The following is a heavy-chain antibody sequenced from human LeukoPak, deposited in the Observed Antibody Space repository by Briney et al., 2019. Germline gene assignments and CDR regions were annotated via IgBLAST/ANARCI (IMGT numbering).Heavy chain of an antibody. CDR2: ISSSSSYT. Sequence: GRALRLSCAASGFTFSDYYMSWIRQAPGKGLERVSYISSSSSYTNYADSVKGRFTISRDNAKNSLYLQMNSLRAEDTAVYYCARGLTAESYYYDGMDVWGQGTTVTVSS. CDR3: ARGLTAESYYYDGMDV. CDR1: GFTFSDYY. V-gene: IGHV3-11*06. J-gene: IGHJ6*02. D-gene: IGHD7-27*01.